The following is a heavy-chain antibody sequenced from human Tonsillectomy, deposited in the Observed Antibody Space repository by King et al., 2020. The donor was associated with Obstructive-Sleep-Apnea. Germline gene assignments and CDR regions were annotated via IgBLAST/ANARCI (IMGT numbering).Heavy chain of an antibody. J-gene: IGHJ4*02. Sequence: VQLQESGPGLVKPSETLSLTCNVSDDSLSHFYWSWLRQPPGKGLEWVAYIHSLGRTNYNPSLKSRVTISVDTSKNQVSLRLKSVTAADTAVYYCARTGTTFFDYWGQGTLVTVSS. D-gene: IGHD1-1*01. CDR3: ARTGTTFFDY. V-gene: IGHV4-59*08. CDR2: IHSLGRT. CDR1: DDSLSHFY.